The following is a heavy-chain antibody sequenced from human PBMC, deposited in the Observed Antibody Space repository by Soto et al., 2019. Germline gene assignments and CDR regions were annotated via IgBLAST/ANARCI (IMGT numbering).Heavy chain of an antibody. J-gene: IGHJ5*02. CDR2: IYYSGST. CDR3: ARGGTTTVVTPLHWCDP. V-gene: IGHV4-59*01. Sequence: SETLSLTCTVSGGSISSYYWSWIRQPPGKGLEWIGYIYYSGSTNYNPSLKSRVTISVDTSKNQFSLKLSSVTAADTAVYYCARGGTTTVVTPLHWCDPWGQVTLVTVS. D-gene: IGHD4-17*01. CDR1: GGSISSYY.